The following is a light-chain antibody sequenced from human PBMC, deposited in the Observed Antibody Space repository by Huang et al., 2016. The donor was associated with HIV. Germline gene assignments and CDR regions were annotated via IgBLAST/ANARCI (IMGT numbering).Light chain of an antibody. CDR3: HQYYNTPYT. CDR1: QSVLYSSNNKNC. Sequence: DIVMTQSPDSLAVSLGERATINCKSSQSVLYSSNNKNCLAWYQQKPGQPPKLLIYWASTRESGFPDRFSGSGSGTEFTLTISSLQAEDVAVYYCHQYYNTPYTFGQGTKLEIK. V-gene: IGKV4-1*01. CDR2: WAS. J-gene: IGKJ2*01.